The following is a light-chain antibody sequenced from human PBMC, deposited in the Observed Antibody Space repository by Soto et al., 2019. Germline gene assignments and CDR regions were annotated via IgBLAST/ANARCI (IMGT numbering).Light chain of an antibody. CDR3: SSYTSSSTLLYV. J-gene: IGLJ1*01. V-gene: IGLV2-14*01. CDR1: SSDVGGYNY. CDR2: DVS. Sequence: QSVLTHPASVSGSPGQSITIFCTGTSSDVGGYNYVSWYQQHPGKAPKLMIYDVSNRPLGVSNRFSGSKSGNTASLTISGLQAEDEADYYCSSYTSSSTLLYVFGTGTKVTVL.